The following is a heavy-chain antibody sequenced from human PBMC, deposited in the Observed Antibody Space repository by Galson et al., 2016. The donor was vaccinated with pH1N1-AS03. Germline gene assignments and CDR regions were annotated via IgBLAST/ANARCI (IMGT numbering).Heavy chain of an antibody. V-gene: IGHV3-30-3*01. D-gene: IGHD3-16*01. CDR3: ATGWGSGIHMSTFNH. J-gene: IGHJ4*02. CDR1: GFTFSSYA. Sequence: SLRLSCAASGFTFSSYAMHWLRRAPGRGLEWVAVIKYDGTETDYAESVKGRFTISRDNSKNTLYLQMKNVRAEDTAVYYCATGWGSGIHMSTFNHWGQGTLVSGSP. CDR2: IKYDGTET.